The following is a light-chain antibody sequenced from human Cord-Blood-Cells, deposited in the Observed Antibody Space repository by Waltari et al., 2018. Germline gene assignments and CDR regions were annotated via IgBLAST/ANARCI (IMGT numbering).Light chain of an antibody. J-gene: IGLJ1*01. Sequence: SYELTQPPPVSVYPGQTASITCSGDKLGDKYACWYQQKPGQSPVLVIYQDSKRPAGIPERFSGSNSGNTATLTISGTQAMDEADYYCQAWDSSTGVFGTGTKVTVL. CDR2: QDS. V-gene: IGLV3-1*01. CDR1: KLGDKY. CDR3: QAWDSSTGV.